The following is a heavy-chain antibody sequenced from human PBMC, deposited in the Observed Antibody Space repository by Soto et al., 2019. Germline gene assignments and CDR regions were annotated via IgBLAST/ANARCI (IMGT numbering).Heavy chain of an antibody. CDR1: GFTFSTYA. D-gene: IGHD1-1*01. CDR3: VKGYWKGDV. J-gene: IGHJ6*02. Sequence: EVQLLESGGGLVQPGGSLRLSCAASGFTFSTYAMNWVRQAPGNGLEWVSAISGSGGSIHYADSVKGRFTISRDNSKNTLYLQMNSLRDEDTAVYHCVKGYWKGDVLGQGTTVTVSS. V-gene: IGHV3-23*01. CDR2: ISGSGGSI.